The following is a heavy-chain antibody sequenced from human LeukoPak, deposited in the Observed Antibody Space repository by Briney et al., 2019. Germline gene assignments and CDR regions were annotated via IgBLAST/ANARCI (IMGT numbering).Heavy chain of an antibody. CDR2: ISSNGGST. V-gene: IGHV3-64*01. CDR1: GFTFSSYA. J-gene: IGHJ6*03. Sequence: PGGSLRLSCAASGFTFSSYAMHCVRQAPGKGLEYVSAISSNGGSTYYANSVKGRFTISRDNSKNTLYLQMGSLRAEDMAVYYCARVPYYYYMDVWGKGTTVTVSS. CDR3: ARVPYYYYMDV.